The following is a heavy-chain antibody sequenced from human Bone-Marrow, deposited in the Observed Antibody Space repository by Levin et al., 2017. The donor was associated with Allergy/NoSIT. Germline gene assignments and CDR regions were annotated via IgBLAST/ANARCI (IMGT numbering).Heavy chain of an antibody. CDR3: ARPRVVPAASLNYYYYYYMDV. CDR2: ISAYNGNT. Sequence: PVASVKVSCKASGYTFTSYGISWVRQAPGQGLEWMGWISAYNGNTNYAQKLQGRVTMTTDTSTSTAYMELRSLRSDDTAVYYCARPRVVPAASLNYYYYYYMDVWGKGTTVTVSS. CDR1: GYTFTSYG. V-gene: IGHV1-18*01. J-gene: IGHJ6*03. D-gene: IGHD2-2*01.